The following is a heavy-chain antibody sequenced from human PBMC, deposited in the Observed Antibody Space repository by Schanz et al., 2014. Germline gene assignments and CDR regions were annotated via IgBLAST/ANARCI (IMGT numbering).Heavy chain of an antibody. CDR2: VLYSGST. J-gene: IGHJ6*02. D-gene: IGHD2-8*02. V-gene: IGHV4-31*03. Sequence: QVQLQQWGPGLVKPSQTLSLTCTVSGGSVSSGGDYWSWIRQFPGKGLELIGYVLYSGSTHYNPSLKSRVSISVDTSKNQLSLKLSSVTAADTAMYYCARDSLRGATGGYGMDVWGQGTTVTVSS. CDR1: GGSVSSGGDY. CDR3: ARDSLRGATGGYGMDV.